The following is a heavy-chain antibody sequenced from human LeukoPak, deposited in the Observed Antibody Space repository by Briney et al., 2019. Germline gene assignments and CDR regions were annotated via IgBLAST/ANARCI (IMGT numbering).Heavy chain of an antibody. CDR3: AKTAFVGAFVDYYYYMDV. D-gene: IGHD1-26*01. Sequence: GGSLGLSCAASGFTFSSYAMSWVRQAPGKGLEWVSAISGSGGSTYYADSVKGRFTISRDNSKNTLYLQMNSLRAEDTAVYYCAKTAFVGAFVDYYYYMDVWGKGTTVTVSS. CDR1: GFTFSSYA. V-gene: IGHV3-23*01. J-gene: IGHJ6*03. CDR2: ISGSGGST.